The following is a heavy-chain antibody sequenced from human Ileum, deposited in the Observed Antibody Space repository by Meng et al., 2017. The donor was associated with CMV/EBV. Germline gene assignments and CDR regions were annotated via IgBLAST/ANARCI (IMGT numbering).Heavy chain of an antibody. CDR2: IYSGST. V-gene: IGHV4-59*02. J-gene: IGHJ4*02. Sequence: QLQESGPGRVKPSETLPLTCTVSGDSVKYYYWTWIRQPPGKGLEWIGNIYSGSTNYHPSLNSRVLISVDTANNQFFLKLSSVTAADTAVYYCARGSGGVTTTGSFDSWGQGTLVTVSS. D-gene: IGHD4-17*01. CDR3: ARGSGGVTTTGSFDS. CDR1: GDSVKYYY.